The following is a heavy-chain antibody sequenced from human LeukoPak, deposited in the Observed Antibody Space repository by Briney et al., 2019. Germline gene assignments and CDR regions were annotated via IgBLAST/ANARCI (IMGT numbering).Heavy chain of an antibody. J-gene: IGHJ3*02. Sequence: SETLSLTCTVSGGSFSTYYWSWFRQPPGKGLEFIGYIFYTGSTNYNPSLKSRVTISVDTSKNQFSLKLSSVTAADTAVYYCARSGGKYCSGGSCYPDDAFDIWGQGTMVTVSS. CDR1: GGSFSTYY. CDR2: IFYTGST. CDR3: ARSGGKYCSGGSCYPDDAFDI. D-gene: IGHD2-15*01. V-gene: IGHV4-59*01.